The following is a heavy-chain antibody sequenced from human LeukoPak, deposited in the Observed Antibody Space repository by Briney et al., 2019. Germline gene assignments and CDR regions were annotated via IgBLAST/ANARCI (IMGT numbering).Heavy chain of an antibody. J-gene: IGHJ3*02. CDR1: GFTFSSYA. D-gene: IGHD3-10*01. CDR2: ITTSGGRT. Sequence: TGGSLRLSCAASGFTFSSYAMSWVRQAPGEGLEWVSSITTSGGRTYYADSVKGRFTISRDNAKNTLYLQMNSLRAEDTAVYYCAKDHYVSGRYDAFDIWGQGTMVTVSS. CDR3: AKDHYVSGRYDAFDI. V-gene: IGHV3-23*01.